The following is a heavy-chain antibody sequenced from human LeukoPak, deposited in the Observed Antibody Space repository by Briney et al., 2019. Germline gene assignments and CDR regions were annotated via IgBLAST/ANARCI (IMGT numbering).Heavy chain of an antibody. CDR1: GYTFTSYG. Sequence: ASVKVSCKASGYTFTSYGISWVRQAPGQGLKWMGWISAYNGNTNYAQKLQGRVTMTTDTPTSTAYMELRSLRSDDTAVYYCARDAPTWELLRSVWFDPWGQGTLVTVSS. CDR3: ARDAPTWELLRSVWFDP. D-gene: IGHD1-26*01. V-gene: IGHV1-18*01. CDR2: ISAYNGNT. J-gene: IGHJ5*02.